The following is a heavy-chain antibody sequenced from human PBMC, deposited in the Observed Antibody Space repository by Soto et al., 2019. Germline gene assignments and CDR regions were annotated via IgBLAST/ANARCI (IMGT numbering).Heavy chain of an antibody. CDR1: GGSVNSGNYY. Sequence: QVQLQQWGAGLLKPSETLSLTCAVFGGSVNSGNYYWSWIRRPPGKGLEWIGEMSHSGGTHFNPSLKSRVTISVDTSKNQFSLKMSSVTAADTALYYCARVERGTATTVVDAFDIWGPGTMVTVSS. J-gene: IGHJ3*02. CDR2: MSHSGGT. V-gene: IGHV4-34*01. D-gene: IGHD1-1*01. CDR3: ARVERGTATTVVDAFDI.